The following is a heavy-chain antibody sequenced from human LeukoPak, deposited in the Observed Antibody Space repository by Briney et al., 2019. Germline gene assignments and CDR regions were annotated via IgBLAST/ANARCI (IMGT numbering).Heavy chain of an antibody. J-gene: IGHJ4*02. V-gene: IGHV3-66*01. Sequence: GGSLRLSCAASGFTFSNAWMNWVRQAPGKGLEWVSVIYSGGSTYYADSVKGRFTISRDNSKNTLYLQMNSLRAEDTAVYYCARERYWGQGTLVTVSS. CDR3: ARERY. CDR1: GFTFSNAW. CDR2: IYSGGST.